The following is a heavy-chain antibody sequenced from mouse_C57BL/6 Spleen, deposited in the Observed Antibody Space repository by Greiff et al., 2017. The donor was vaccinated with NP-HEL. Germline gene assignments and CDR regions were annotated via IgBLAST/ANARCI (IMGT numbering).Heavy chain of an antibody. CDR1: GFTFSDYG. Sequence: EVQGVESGGGLVKPGGSLKLSCAASGFTFSDYGMHWVRQAPEKGLEWVAYISSGSSTIYYADTVKGRFTISRDNAKTTLFLQMTRLRSEDTAMYYCARSHGSSSYWYFDVWGTGTTVTVSS. J-gene: IGHJ1*03. CDR2: ISSGSSTI. D-gene: IGHD1-1*01. V-gene: IGHV5-17*01. CDR3: ARSHGSSSYWYFDV.